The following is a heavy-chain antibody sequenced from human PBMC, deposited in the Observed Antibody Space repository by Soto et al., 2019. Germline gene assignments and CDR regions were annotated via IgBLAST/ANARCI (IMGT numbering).Heavy chain of an antibody. CDR2: MNPNSGNT. V-gene: IGHV1-8*01. CDR3: ARSTYYDFWSGYYSENWFDP. CDR1: GYTFTSYD. Sequence: QVQLVQSGAEVKKPGASVKVSCKASGYTFTSYDINWVRQATGQGLEWMGWMNPNSGNTGYAQKFQGRVTMTRITSISTTYRERSSLRSEDTAVYYCARSTYYDFWSGYYSENWFDPWGQGTLVTVSS. J-gene: IGHJ5*02. D-gene: IGHD3-3*01.